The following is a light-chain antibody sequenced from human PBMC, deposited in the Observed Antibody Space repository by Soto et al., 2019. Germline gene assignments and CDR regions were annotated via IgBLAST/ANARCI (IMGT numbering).Light chain of an antibody. CDR2: AAS. V-gene: IGKV1D-12*01. CDR1: QDIGSW. Sequence: IHMTQPPSSVAAPPGDSVTITCRASQDIGSWFAWYQQKPGKAPKLLIYAASIWQSGVPSRFSGSGSGTDFTLTINNLPPEDFAPYYCQQSKSCPVSFGQGTRLEIK. CDR3: QQSKSCPVS. J-gene: IGKJ5*01.